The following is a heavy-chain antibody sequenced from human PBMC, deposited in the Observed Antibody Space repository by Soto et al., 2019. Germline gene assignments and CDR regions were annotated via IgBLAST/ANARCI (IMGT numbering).Heavy chain of an antibody. J-gene: IGHJ5*02. Sequence: PSETLSLTCTVSGGSISSSSYYWGWIRQPPGKGLEWIGSIYYSGSTYYNPSLKSRVTISVDTSKNQFSLKLSSVTAADTAVYYCARDNGRWLHWFDPWGQGTLVTVSS. CDR1: GGSISSSSYY. V-gene: IGHV4-39*02. CDR3: ARDNGRWLHWFDP. D-gene: IGHD5-12*01. CDR2: IYYSGST.